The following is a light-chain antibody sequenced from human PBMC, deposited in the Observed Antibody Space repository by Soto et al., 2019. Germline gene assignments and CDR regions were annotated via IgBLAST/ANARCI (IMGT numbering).Light chain of an antibody. CDR3: QQYGSSPTWT. V-gene: IGKV3-20*01. CDR2: DAS. J-gene: IGKJ1*01. CDR1: QSVSSTY. Sequence: EIVLTQSPGTLSLSPMERATLSCMASQSVSSTYLAWYQQKPGQAPRLLIYDASNRATGIPPRFGGSGSGTDFTLTISRLEPEDFAVYYCQQYGSSPTWTFGQGTKVDIK.